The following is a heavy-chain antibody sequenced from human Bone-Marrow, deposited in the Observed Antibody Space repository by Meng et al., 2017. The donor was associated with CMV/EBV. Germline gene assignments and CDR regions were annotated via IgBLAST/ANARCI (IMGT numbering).Heavy chain of an antibody. CDR3: ARVSYYYDSSGYPDY. Sequence: ASVKVSCKASGYTFTSYGISWVRQAPGQGLEWMGWISAYNGNTNYAQKLQGRVTMTTDTSTSTAYMELRSLRSDDTAVYYCARVSYYYDSSGYPDYWGQGTLVPSPQ. D-gene: IGHD3-22*01. CDR1: GYTFTSYG. J-gene: IGHJ4*02. CDR2: ISAYNGNT. V-gene: IGHV1-18*01.